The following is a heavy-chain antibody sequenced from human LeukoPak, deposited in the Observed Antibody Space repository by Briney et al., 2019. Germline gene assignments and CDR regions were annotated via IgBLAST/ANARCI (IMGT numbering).Heavy chain of an antibody. CDR2: IYYSGST. CDR1: GGSISSYY. Sequence: SETLSLTCTVSGGSISSYYWSWIRQPPGKGLEWIGYIYYSGSTNYNPSLKSRVTISVDTSKNQFSLKLSSVTAADTAVYYCARVKRHYSSSWYWGWFDPWGQGTLVTVSS. D-gene: IGHD6-13*01. V-gene: IGHV4-59*01. CDR3: ARVKRHYSSSWYWGWFDP. J-gene: IGHJ5*02.